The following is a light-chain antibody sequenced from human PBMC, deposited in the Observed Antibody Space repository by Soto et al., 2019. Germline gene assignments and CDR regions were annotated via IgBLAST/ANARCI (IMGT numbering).Light chain of an antibody. CDR3: QQSSKRPLT. CDR2: DAS. J-gene: IGKJ4*01. CDR1: ESISSY. V-gene: IGKV3-11*01. Sequence: EIVLTQSPATLSLSPGERATLSCRASESISSYLAWYQQRPGQAPSLLIYDASNRATGIPARFSGSGSGTDFALTIDNLEPEYFAVYYCQQSSKRPLTFGGGTKVEI.